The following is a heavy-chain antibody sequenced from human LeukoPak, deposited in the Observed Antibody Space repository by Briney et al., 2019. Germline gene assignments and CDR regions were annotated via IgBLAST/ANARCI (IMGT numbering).Heavy chain of an antibody. D-gene: IGHD5-18*01. V-gene: IGHV1-2*02. CDR1: GSTFTSYD. Sequence: ASVKLSCTASGSTFTSYDINWVRQAPGQGLEWMGCINPNSGGTNYAQKFQGRVTMARDTSISTAYMELSRLRSDDTAVYYWARARKVDTAMVIRGYWGQGTLVTVSS. CDR3: ARARKVDTAMVIRGY. J-gene: IGHJ4*02. CDR2: INPNSGGT.